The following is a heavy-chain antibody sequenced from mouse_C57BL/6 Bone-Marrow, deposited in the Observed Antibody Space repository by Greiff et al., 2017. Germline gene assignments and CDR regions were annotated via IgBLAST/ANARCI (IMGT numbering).Heavy chain of an antibody. V-gene: IGHV2-2*01. CDR3: ARRPTSLFAY. CDR1: GFSLTSYG. J-gene: IGHJ3*01. Sequence: QVQLKESGPGLVQPSQSLSITCTVSGFSLTSYGVHWFRQSPGKGLEWLGVLWSGGSTDYNAAFISRLSISKYNSKSQVFFKMNSLQADDTAIYYCARRPTSLFAYWGKGTLVTVSA. CDR2: LWSGGST. D-gene: IGHD6-1*01.